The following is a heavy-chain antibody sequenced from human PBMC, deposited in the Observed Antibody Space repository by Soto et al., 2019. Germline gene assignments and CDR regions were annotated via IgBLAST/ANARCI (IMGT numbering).Heavy chain of an antibody. Sequence: QVQLQESGPGLVKPSQTLSLTCTVSGGSISSGGYYWSWIRQHPGKGLEWIGYIYYSGSTYYNPSLKSRVTLSVDTSKNQFSLKLSSVTAADTAVYYCARTKKGYSSSSGDWFDPWGQGTLVTVSS. CDR1: GGSISSGGYY. J-gene: IGHJ5*02. D-gene: IGHD6-6*01. CDR3: ARTKKGYSSSSGDWFDP. V-gene: IGHV4-31*03. CDR2: IYYSGST.